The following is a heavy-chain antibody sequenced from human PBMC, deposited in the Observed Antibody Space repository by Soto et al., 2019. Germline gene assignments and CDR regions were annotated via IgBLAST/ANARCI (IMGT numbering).Heavy chain of an antibody. CDR1: RFTFSTYA. D-gene: IGHD3-10*01. Sequence: EVQLLESGGGLVQPGGSLRLSCAASRFTFSTYALTWVRQAPGKGLEWVSDISGSGGNTYYADSVKGRFTISRDNSKTGLYLQMNSLRAEDTAVYYCAKSARVRGGGWFDTWGQGTLVTVSS. CDR3: AKSARVRGGGWFDT. V-gene: IGHV3-23*01. CDR2: ISGSGGNT. J-gene: IGHJ5*02.